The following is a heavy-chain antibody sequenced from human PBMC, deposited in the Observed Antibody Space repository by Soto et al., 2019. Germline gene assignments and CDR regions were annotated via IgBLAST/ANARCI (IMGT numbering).Heavy chain of an antibody. J-gene: IGHJ3*02. Sequence: EVQLVESGGGLVEPGGSLRLSCAASGITFSNAWMXXXRKAPGKGLEYIGRIRSKTGGGTTEYAAPVEGRFTVSRDDSKNTLYLQMSGLKTEDTAVYYCTTTRPGTNVFDNWGQGILVTVSS. V-gene: IGHV3-15*01. CDR2: IRSKTGGGTT. CDR3: TTTRPGTNVFDN. D-gene: IGHD6-13*01. CDR1: GITFSNAW.